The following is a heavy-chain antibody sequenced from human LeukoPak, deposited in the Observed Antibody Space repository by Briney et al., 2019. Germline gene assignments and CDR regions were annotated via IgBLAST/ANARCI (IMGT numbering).Heavy chain of an antibody. CDR2: IYYSGST. CDR1: GGSISSSTYY. CDR3: ARHLVQGVNYFDY. J-gene: IGHJ4*02. Sequence: SETLSLTCTVSGGSISSSTYYWGWIRQPPGKGLEWIGGIYYSGSTYYNPSLKSRVTISVDTSKNQFSLKLSSVTAADTAVYYCARHLVQGVNYFDYWGQGTLVTVSS. V-gene: IGHV4-39*01. D-gene: IGHD3-10*01.